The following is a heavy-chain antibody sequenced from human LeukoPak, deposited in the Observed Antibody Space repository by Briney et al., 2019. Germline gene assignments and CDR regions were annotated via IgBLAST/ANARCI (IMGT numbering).Heavy chain of an antibody. V-gene: IGHV4-59*07. Sequence: PSHTLSLTCTVAGGSIISYYCSSIRQPPGKGLEWSVYISYSGSTNYNPSLKSRVTISVDTSKNQFSLELSSVTAADTAVYYCARVKGSGSYYGQDFGMDVWGQGTTVTVSS. CDR3: ARVKGSGSYYGQDFGMDV. CDR1: GGSIISYY. CDR2: ISYSGST. J-gene: IGHJ6*02. D-gene: IGHD3-10*01.